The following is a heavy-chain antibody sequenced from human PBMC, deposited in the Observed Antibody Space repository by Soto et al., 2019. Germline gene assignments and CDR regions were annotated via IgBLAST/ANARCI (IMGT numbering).Heavy chain of an antibody. Sequence: SETLSLTCTVSGGSISSYYWSWIRQPPGKGLEWIGYIYYSGSTNYNPSLKSRVTISVDTSKNQFSLKLSSVTAADTAVYYCARAITMFGVVGHNWFDPWGQGTLVTVSS. D-gene: IGHD3-3*01. J-gene: IGHJ5*02. CDR3: ARAITMFGVVGHNWFDP. CDR1: GGSISSYY. V-gene: IGHV4-59*08. CDR2: IYYSGST.